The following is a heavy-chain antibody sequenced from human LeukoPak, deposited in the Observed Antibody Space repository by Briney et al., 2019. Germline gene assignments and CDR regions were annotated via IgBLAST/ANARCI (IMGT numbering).Heavy chain of an antibody. V-gene: IGHV3-7*03. D-gene: IGHD2-2*01. J-gene: IGHJ6*02. CDR2: IKQDGNKK. CDR3: ARGPLPARVPGAIPYGMDV. Sequence: GGSLRLSCAASGFTFSTYWMSWVRQAPGKGLEWVASIKQDGNKKYYVDSVKGRFTISRDNAENSLYLQMNSLRSEDTAVYYCARGPLPARVPGAIPYGMDVWGQGTTVTVSS. CDR1: GFTFSTYW.